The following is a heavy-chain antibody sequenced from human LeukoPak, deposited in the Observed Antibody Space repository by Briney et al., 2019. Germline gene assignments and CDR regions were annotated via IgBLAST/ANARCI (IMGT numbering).Heavy chain of an antibody. D-gene: IGHD4-17*01. J-gene: IGHJ5*02. CDR3: AKDLNYGDGRWEFHT. CDR1: GFNFGGFA. CDR2: IYSDGSGT. V-gene: IGHV3-23*03. Sequence: PGGSLRLSCAASGFNFGGFAMTWVRQAPGRGLDWVSGIYSDGSGTFYSDSVKGRFTISRDNSRNILYLQMNNLRAEDTAIYYCAKDLNYGDGRWEFHTWGQGTLVTGSS.